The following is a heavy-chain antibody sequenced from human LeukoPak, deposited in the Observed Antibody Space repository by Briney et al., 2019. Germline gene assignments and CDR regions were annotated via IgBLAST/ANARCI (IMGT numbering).Heavy chain of an antibody. V-gene: IGHV1-8*01. J-gene: IGHJ5*02. CDR1: GYPFTTWE. CDR3: ARGPRNDP. CDR2: VHPNSGNT. D-gene: IGHD1-14*01. Sequence: ASVKVSCKTSGYPFTTWEINWVRQAAGQGLEWMGWVHPNSGNTAYAQKPQGRVTMTRDTSISTAYMELSGLRFDDTAVYFCARGPRNDPWGQGTLVTVSS.